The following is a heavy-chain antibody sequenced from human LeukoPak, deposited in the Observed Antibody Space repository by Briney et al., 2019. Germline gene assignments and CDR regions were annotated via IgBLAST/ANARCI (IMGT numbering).Heavy chain of an antibody. D-gene: IGHD3-22*01. Sequence: GGSLRLSCAASGFTFSSYAMSWVRQAPGKGLEWVSAISGSGGSTYYADSVKGRFTISRDNSKNTLYLQMNSLRAEDTAVYYCAKDQNSGSYYYDSSGYYPFDYWGQGTLVTVSS. CDR3: AKDQNSGSYYYDSSGYYPFDY. CDR2: ISGSGGST. V-gene: IGHV3-23*01. CDR1: GFTFSSYA. J-gene: IGHJ4*02.